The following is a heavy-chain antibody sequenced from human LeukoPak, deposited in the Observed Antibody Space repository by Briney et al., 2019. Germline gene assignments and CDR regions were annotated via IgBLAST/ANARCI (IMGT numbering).Heavy chain of an antibody. CDR1: GGSFSGYY. CDR2: INHSGST. D-gene: IGHD6-13*01. V-gene: IGHV4-34*01. J-gene: IGHJ4*02. Sequence: SETLSLTCAVYGGSFSGYYWSWIRQPPGKGLEWIGEINHSGSTNYNPSLKSRVTISVDTSRNQFSLKLNSVTAEDTAVYYCARDGPYSRLDYWGQGILVTVSS. CDR3: ARDGPYSRLDY.